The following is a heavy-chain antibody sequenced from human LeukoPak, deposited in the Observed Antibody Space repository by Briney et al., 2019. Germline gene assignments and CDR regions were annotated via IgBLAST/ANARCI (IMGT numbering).Heavy chain of an antibody. D-gene: IGHD6-19*01. CDR2: ITGTGGGT. CDR3: AKDHGTAVAGFYY. V-gene: IGHV3-23*01. Sequence: GGSLRLSCAASGFSLSTYGVSWVRQPPGKGLEWVSGITGTGGGTYYADSVKGRFTVSRDTSKNTLYLQMNSLRAEDTAIYYCAKDHGTAVAGFYYWGQGTLVTVSS. CDR1: GFSLSTYG. J-gene: IGHJ4*02.